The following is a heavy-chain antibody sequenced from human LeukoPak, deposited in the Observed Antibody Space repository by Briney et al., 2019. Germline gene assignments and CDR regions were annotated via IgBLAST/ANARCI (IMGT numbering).Heavy chain of an antibody. Sequence: PGGSLRLSCAASGFNFNSYMGWVRQAPEDGLEWVAIINRDETDIYYVDSVKGRFTISRDNAKSSLFLEMNSLRVEDTGVYYCARGDGRGRSDGATWGRGTLVTVSS. CDR3: ARGDGRGRSDGAT. D-gene: IGHD6-19*01. CDR2: INRDETDI. V-gene: IGHV3-7*01. J-gene: IGHJ1*01. CDR1: GFNFNSY.